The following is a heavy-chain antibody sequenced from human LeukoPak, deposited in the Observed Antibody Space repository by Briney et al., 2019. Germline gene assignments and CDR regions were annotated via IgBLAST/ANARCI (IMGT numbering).Heavy chain of an antibody. CDR2: ISGSGDTT. Sequence: GGSLRLSCTASRFTFSTYAMSWVRQAPGKGLEWVSSISGSGDTTYYTGSVKGRFTISRDNSKNALYLQMSSLRAEDAAVYYCAKSQRNDQQVVQRIDYWGQGTLVTVSS. J-gene: IGHJ4*02. D-gene: IGHD2-2*01. CDR3: AKSQRNDQQVVQRIDY. CDR1: RFTFSTYA. V-gene: IGHV3-23*01.